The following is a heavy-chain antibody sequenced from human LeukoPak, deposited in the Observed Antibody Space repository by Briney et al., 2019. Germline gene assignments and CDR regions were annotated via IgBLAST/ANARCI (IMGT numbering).Heavy chain of an antibody. CDR3: VRDWGYDSSGYWQKYFDT. CDR2: INHDGSSA. D-gene: IGHD3-22*01. J-gene: IGHJ4*02. V-gene: IGHV3-74*01. Sequence: GGSLRLSCATSGFTFTTFWMHWVRQAPGKGLVWVSRINHDGSSANYADSVKGRFTISRDNAKNTVYLQMNSLRAEDTAVYYCVRDWGYDSSGYWQKYFDTWGQGTLVTVSS. CDR1: GFTFTTFW.